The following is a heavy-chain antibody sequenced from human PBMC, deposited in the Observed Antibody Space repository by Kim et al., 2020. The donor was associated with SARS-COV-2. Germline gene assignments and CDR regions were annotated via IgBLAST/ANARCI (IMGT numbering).Heavy chain of an antibody. CDR3: ATGQSAHDWNNFDY. D-gene: IGHD5-12*01. CDR1: GFTFSSCR. CDR2: IAHDGSRI. Sequence: GGSLRLSCAASGFTFSSCRMHWIRQAPGTGLLWLSNIAHDGSRIEYAESVRGRFMISRDNAKNTLYLQMDSLRPEDSAVYYCATGQSAHDWNNFDYWGRGTLVTVSS. V-gene: IGHV3-74*03. J-gene: IGHJ4*02.